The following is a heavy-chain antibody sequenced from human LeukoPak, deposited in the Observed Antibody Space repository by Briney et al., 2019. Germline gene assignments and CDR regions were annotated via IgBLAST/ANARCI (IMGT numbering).Heavy chain of an antibody. CDR3: ARRRYRFLEWVQPKTGFDP. V-gene: IGHV3-30*03. CDR1: GFTFNTFG. Sequence: GGSLRLSCAASGFTFNTFGIHWVRQAPGKGLDGGAVISYDGNKEYYADSVKGRFTISRDNSKNTLYLQMNSLRPEDTAVYYCARRRYRFLEWVQPKTGFDPWGQGTLVTVSS. D-gene: IGHD3-3*01. CDR2: ISYDGNKE. J-gene: IGHJ5*02.